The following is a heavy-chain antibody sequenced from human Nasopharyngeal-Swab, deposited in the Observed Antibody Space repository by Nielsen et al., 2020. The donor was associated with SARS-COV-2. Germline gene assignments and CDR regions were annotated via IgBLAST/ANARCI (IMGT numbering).Heavy chain of an antibody. CDR3: AKDPSAAMDV. Sequence: GESLKISCEASGFTFESYGMTWVRQAPGKGLEWVSTISGSGDNTHYADSVRGRFIISRDNSQRTVFLQMTSLRAEDTALYYCAKDPSAAMDVWGKGTTVIVSS. V-gene: IGHV3-23*01. J-gene: IGHJ6*03. D-gene: IGHD6-13*01. CDR1: GFTFESYG. CDR2: ISGSGDNT.